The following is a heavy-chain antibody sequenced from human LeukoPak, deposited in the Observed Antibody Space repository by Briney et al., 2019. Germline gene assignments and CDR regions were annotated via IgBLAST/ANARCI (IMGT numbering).Heavy chain of an antibody. V-gene: IGHV4-38-2*02. CDR1: GYSISSGYY. D-gene: IGHD1-7*01. CDR2: IYHSGST. Sequence: TSETLSLTCTVSGYSISSGYYWGWIRQPPGKGLEWIGSIYHSGSTYYNPFLKSRVTMSADTSKNQFSLKLRSVTAADTAVYYCARLYGNYQNYFDYWGQGTLVTVSS. J-gene: IGHJ4*02. CDR3: ARLYGNYQNYFDY.